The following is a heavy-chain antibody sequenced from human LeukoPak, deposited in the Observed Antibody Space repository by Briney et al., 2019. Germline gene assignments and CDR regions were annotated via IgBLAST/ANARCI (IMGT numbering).Heavy chain of an antibody. V-gene: IGHV4-59*12. J-gene: IGHJ4*02. CDR3: ARSLSHSSSWMHKFDY. CDR2: IYYSGST. Sequence: SETLSLTCTVSGGSISGYHWSWIRQPPGKGLEWIGYIYYSGSTNYNPSLKSRVTISVDTSKNQFSLKLSSVTAADTAVYYCARSLSHSSSWMHKFDYWGQGTLVTVSS. D-gene: IGHD6-13*01. CDR1: GGSISGYH.